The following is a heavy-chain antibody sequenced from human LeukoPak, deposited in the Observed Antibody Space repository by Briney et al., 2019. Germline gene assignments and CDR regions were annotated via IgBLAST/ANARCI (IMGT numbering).Heavy chain of an antibody. CDR1: GFTFSSYG. D-gene: IGHD1-14*01. CDR3: TKDYTWRPQPAFFTY. J-gene: IGHJ4*02. V-gene: IGHV3-23*01. Sequence: GGSLRLSCAASGFTFSSYGMRWLRQAPGKGLEWVSAISGSGGSTYYADSVKGRFTISRDNSKSTLYLQMTSLTVEDTAIYFCTKDYTWRPQPAFFTYWGQGTRVTASS. CDR2: ISGSGGST.